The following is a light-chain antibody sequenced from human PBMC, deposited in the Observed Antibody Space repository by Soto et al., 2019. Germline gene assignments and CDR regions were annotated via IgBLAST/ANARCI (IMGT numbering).Light chain of an antibody. CDR3: TSYTSSSTPV. V-gene: IGLV2-14*01. CDR2: EVS. J-gene: IGLJ1*01. Sequence: QSALTQPASVSGSPGQAITISCTGTSSDVGGYNYVSWYQQHPGKAPKLMIYEVSNRPSGVSDRFSGSKSGNTASLTISGRQAEDEAHYYCTSYTSSSTPVFGTGTKLTVL. CDR1: SSDVGGYNY.